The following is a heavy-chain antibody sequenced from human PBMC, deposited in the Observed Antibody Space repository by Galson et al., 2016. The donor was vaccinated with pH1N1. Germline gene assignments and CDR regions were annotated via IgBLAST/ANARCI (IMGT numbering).Heavy chain of an antibody. J-gene: IGHJ6*03. V-gene: IGHV3-20*04. CDR3: ARVPRIVLMAPMDV. D-gene: IGHD2-8*01. Sequence: SLRLSCAASGFTFDDNGMSWVRQPPGKGLEWVASINWNGGSTSYADSGKGRFTISRDNARNSLYLQMNSLRVEDTALYYCARVPRIVLMAPMDVWGKGTTVTVSS. CDR2: INWNGGST. CDR1: GFTFDDNG.